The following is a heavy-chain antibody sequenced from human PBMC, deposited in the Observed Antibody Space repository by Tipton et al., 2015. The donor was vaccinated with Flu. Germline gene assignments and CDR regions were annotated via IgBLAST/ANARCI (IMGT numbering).Heavy chain of an antibody. CDR3: AKALDSYYDYYGMDV. CDR2: ISYDGSNK. CDR1: GFTFCSYG. D-gene: IGHD2-2*03. Sequence: SLRLSCAASGFTFCSYGMHWVRQAPGKGLEWVAVISYDGSNKYYADSVKGRFTISRDNSKNTLYLQMNSLRAEDTAVYYCAKALDSYYDYYGMDVWGQGTTVTVSS. V-gene: IGHV3-30*18. J-gene: IGHJ6*02.